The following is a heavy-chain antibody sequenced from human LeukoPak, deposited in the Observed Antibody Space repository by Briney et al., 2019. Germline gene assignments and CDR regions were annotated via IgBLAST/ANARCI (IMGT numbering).Heavy chain of an antibody. CDR2: SYYSGST. D-gene: IGHD4-17*01. CDR3: ARHMTTVTTFDY. J-gene: IGHJ4*02. CDR1: GGSISSYY. V-gene: IGHV4-59*08. Sequence: ASDTLALTCTASGGSISSYYWSWIRQPPGKGLYWIRYSYYSGSTNYNPSLKSRVTISVDTSKNQFYLKLSSVTAADTAVYYCARHMTTVTTFDYWGQGTLVTVSS.